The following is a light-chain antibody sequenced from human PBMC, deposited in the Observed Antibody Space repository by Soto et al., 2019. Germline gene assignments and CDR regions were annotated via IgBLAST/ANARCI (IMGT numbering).Light chain of an antibody. J-gene: IGLJ2*01. Sequence: QSAPTQPTSASGSPGQSGTISCTGTSSDVGGYNYVSWYQQHPGKAPKLMIYEVTKRPSGVPDHFSGSKSGNTASLTVSGLQAEDGADYYCSSYAGSNNFVVFGGGTKLTVL. CDR1: SSDVGGYNY. CDR2: EVT. V-gene: IGLV2-8*01. CDR3: SSYAGSNNFVV.